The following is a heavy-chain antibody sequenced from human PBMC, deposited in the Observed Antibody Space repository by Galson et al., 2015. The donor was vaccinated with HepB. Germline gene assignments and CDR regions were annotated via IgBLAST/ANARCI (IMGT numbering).Heavy chain of an antibody. D-gene: IGHD3-10*01. V-gene: IGHV3-30-3*01. Sequence: SLRLSCAASGFTFSSYTMHWVRQAPGKGLEWVALISSDEIHKIYADSVKGRFTISRDTSKNTLYLEMNSLRAEDTAVYHCARAHSDRWYGAYWGQGTLVTVAS. CDR2: ISSDEIHK. CDR3: ARAHSDRWYGAY. CDR1: GFTFSSYT. J-gene: IGHJ4*02.